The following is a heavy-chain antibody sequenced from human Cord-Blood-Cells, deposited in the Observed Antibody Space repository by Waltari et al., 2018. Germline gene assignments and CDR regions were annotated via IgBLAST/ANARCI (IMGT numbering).Heavy chain of an antibody. D-gene: IGHD3-3*01. CDR3: ARDDFWSGYFDY. V-gene: IGHV1-3*01. CDR1: GYTFTSYA. Sequence: QVQLVQSGADVKKHGASVKVSCKASGYTFTSYAMHWVRQAPGQRLEWMGWINAGNGNTKYSQKFQGRVTITRDTSASTAYMELSSLRSEDTAVYYCARDDFWSGYFDYWGQGTLVTVSS. J-gene: IGHJ4*02. CDR2: INAGNGNT.